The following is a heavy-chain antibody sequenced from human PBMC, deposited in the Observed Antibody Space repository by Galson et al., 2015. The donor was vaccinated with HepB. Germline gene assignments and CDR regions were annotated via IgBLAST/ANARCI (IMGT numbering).Heavy chain of an antibody. CDR1: GGTFSSYA. D-gene: IGHD6-13*01. CDR3: ATLTYSSSWYDFDY. Sequence: SVKVSCKASGGTFSSYAISWVRQAPGQGLEWMGGIIPIFGTANYAQKFQGRVTITADKSTSTAYMELSSLRSEDTAVYYCATLTYSSSWYDFDYWGQGTLVTVSS. CDR2: IIPIFGTA. V-gene: IGHV1-69*06. J-gene: IGHJ4*02.